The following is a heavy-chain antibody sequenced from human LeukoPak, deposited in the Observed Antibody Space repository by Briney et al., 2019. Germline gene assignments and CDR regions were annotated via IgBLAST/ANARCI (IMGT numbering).Heavy chain of an antibody. V-gene: IGHV3-33*01. Sequence: GGSLRLSCAASGLTFRLYGMHWVRQAPGKGLEWVAVILNDGSNQYYADSVKGRFTVSRDNSKNTVFLQVNSLRADDTAVYYCARDGVNWGIDLWGQGTLVIVSS. CDR3: ARDGVNWGIDL. J-gene: IGHJ5*02. D-gene: IGHD7-27*01. CDR1: GLTFRLYG. CDR2: ILNDGSNQ.